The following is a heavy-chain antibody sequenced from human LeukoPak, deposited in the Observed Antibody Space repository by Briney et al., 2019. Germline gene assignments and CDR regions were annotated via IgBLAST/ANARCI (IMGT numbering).Heavy chain of an antibody. Sequence: GGSLRLSCAASGFTFSSHDMHWVRQTTGKGLEWVSGIGTAGDPYYLDSVKGRFTISRENAKNSLYLQMNSLRAGDTAVYYCARSRTSWGAFDIWGQGTMVTVSA. D-gene: IGHD1-26*01. CDR2: IGTAGDP. CDR3: ARSRTSWGAFDI. J-gene: IGHJ3*02. V-gene: IGHV3-13*05. CDR1: GFTFSSHD.